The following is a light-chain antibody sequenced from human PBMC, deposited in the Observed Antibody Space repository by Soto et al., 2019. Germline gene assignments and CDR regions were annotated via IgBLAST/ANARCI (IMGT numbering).Light chain of an antibody. CDR3: QQSYSVLFT. CDR2: EAS. Sequence: DIQMTQSPSSLSASVGDRVTITCRASQSISSYLNWYQQKPGKAPRLLIYEASSLQSDVPSRFSGSGSGTDFNLTISSLQPEDFATYYCQQSYSVLFTFGQGTKVDIK. V-gene: IGKV1-39*01. CDR1: QSISSY. J-gene: IGKJ2*01.